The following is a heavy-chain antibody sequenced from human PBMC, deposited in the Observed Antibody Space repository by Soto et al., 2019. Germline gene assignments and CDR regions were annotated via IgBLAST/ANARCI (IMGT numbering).Heavy chain of an antibody. Sequence: PSETLSLTCTVSGGSISSGDYYWSWIRQPPGKGQEWIGYIYYSGSTYYNPSLKSRVTISVDTSRNQFSLKLSSVTAADTAVYYCARSSYYYDSSGYPPRASDYWGQGTLVTVSS. CDR1: GGSISSGDYY. J-gene: IGHJ4*02. V-gene: IGHV4-30-4*01. CDR3: ARSSYYYDSSGYPPRASDY. D-gene: IGHD3-22*01. CDR2: IYYSGST.